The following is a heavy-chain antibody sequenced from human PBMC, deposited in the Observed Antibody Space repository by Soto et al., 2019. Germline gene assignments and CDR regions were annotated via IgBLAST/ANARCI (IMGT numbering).Heavy chain of an antibody. CDR1: GFTFSSYG. V-gene: IGHV3-33*01. CDR3: ARDHRYYYDRSGYYGYFDH. J-gene: IGHJ4*02. CDR2: IWYDGSNK. Sequence: QVQLVESGGGVVQPGRSLRLSCAASGFTFSSYGMHWVRQAPGKGLEWVAVIWYDGSNKYYADPVKGRFTISRDNSKNMLYLQMHCLRAEDTAVYYCARDHRYYYDRSGYYGYFDHWGQGTLVTVSS. D-gene: IGHD3-22*01.